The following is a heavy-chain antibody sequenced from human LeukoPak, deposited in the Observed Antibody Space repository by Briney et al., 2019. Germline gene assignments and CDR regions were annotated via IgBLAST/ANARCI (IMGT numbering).Heavy chain of an antibody. J-gene: IGHJ3*02. CDR3: ARDSGEPPWGTHAFDI. V-gene: IGHV1-69*05. Sequence: SVKVSCKASGGTFSSYAISWVRQAPGQGLEWMGGIIPIFGTANYAQKFQGRVTITTDESTSTAYMELSSLRSEDTAVYYCARDSGEPPWGTHAFDIWGQGTMVTVSS. CDR1: GGTFSSYA. D-gene: IGHD1-26*01. CDR2: IIPIFGTA.